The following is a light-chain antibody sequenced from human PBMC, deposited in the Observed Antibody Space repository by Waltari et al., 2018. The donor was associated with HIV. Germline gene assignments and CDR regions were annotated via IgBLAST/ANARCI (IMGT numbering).Light chain of an antibody. CDR3: ETWDSNTHKVV. J-gene: IGLJ2*01. V-gene: IGLV4-60*03. CDR2: LEGSGSY. Sequence: QPVLTPSSSASASLGSSVTLNCTLSSGHRSSIIAWHQQQPGKAPRYLMKLEGSGSYNKGSGIPDRFSGSSSGADRYLTSSNLQSEDEADFYCETWDSNTHKVVFGGGTKLTVL. CDR1: SGHRSSI.